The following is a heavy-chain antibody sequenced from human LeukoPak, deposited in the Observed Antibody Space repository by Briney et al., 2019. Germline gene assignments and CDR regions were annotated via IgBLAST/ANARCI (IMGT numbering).Heavy chain of an antibody. D-gene: IGHD6-19*01. V-gene: IGHV3-53*04. CDR1: GFTFKNYA. Sequence: GGSLTLSCSASGFTFKNYAMHWVRQAPGKGLEWVSVIYSGGSTYYADSVKGRFTISRHNSKNTLYLQMNSLRADDTAVYYCARDSSGLSFDYWGQGTLVTVSS. J-gene: IGHJ4*02. CDR3: ARDSSGLSFDY. CDR2: IYSGGST.